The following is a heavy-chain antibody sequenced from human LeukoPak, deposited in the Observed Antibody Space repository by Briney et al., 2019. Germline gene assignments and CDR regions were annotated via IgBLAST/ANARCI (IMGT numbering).Heavy chain of an antibody. D-gene: IGHD2-2*01. V-gene: IGHV1-69*13. J-gene: IGHJ6*04. CDR3: AGRNDQTYYYYGMDV. Sequence: ASVKVACKASGGTFSIYSISWVRQAPGQGLEWMGGIIPIFGTANYGQKFQGRVTITADESTSTAYMELSSLRSEATAVYYCAGRNDQTYYYYGMDVWGKGTTVTVSS. CDR1: GGTFSIYS. CDR2: IIPIFGTA.